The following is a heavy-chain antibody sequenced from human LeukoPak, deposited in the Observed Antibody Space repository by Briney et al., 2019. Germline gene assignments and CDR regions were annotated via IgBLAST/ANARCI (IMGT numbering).Heavy chain of an antibody. CDR2: INSDGSST. CDR1: GFTFSSYW. CDR3: AIDFNWNQLDY. Sequence: GGSLRLPCAASGFTFSSYWMHWVRQAPGKGLVWVSRINSDGSSTSYADSVKGRFTISRDNAKNTLYLQMNSLRAEDTAVYYCAIDFNWNQLDYWGQGTLVTVSS. J-gene: IGHJ4*02. D-gene: IGHD1-20*01. V-gene: IGHV3-74*01.